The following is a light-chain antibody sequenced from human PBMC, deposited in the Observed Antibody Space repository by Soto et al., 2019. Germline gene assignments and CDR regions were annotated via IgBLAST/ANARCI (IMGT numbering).Light chain of an antibody. Sequence: QSALTQPASVSGSPGQSITISYTGTSSDVGGNKYVSWYQQYPGKVPKLLINKVSNRPSGVSNRFSGSKSGNTASLTISGLLAEDEADYFCTSSTSDSLYVFGTGTKLTVL. CDR2: KVS. V-gene: IGLV2-14*01. J-gene: IGLJ1*01. CDR1: SSDVGGNKY. CDR3: TSSTSDSLYV.